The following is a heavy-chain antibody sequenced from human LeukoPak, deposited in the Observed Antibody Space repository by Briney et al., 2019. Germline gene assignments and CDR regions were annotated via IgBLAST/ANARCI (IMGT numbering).Heavy chain of an antibody. CDR2: ISAYNGNT. D-gene: IGHD3-22*01. V-gene: IGHV1-18*01. Sequence: GASVKVSCKASGYTFTSYGIIWVRQAPGQGLEWMGWISAYNGNTNYAQKLQGRVTMTTDTSTSTAYMELRSLRSDDTAVYYCARHPRDSSGYPFFPGGTNFDYWGQGTLVTVSS. J-gene: IGHJ4*02. CDR1: GYTFTSYG. CDR3: ARHPRDSSGYPFFPGGTNFDY.